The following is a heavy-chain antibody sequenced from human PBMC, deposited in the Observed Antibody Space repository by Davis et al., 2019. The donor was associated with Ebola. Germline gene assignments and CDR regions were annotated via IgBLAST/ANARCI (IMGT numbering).Heavy chain of an antibody. J-gene: IGHJ6*02. CDR1: GFTFSSYG. V-gene: IGHV3-30*03. CDR2: ISYDGSNK. CDR3: ARDESLVMTTVTFYYYYGMDV. Sequence: GESLKISCAASGFTFSSYGMHWVRQAPGKGLEWVAVISYDGSNKYYADSVKGRFTISRDNSKNTLYLQMNSLRAEDTAVYYCARDESLVMTTVTFYYYYGMDVWGQGTTVTVSS. D-gene: IGHD4-11*01.